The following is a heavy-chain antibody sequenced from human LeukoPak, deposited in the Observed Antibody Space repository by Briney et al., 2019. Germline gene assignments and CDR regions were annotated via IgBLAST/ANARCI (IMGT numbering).Heavy chain of an antibody. D-gene: IGHD1-14*01. Sequence: ASVKVSCKASGYTFTGYYTHWVRQAPGQGREWMGWINTNSGGTKYAQKFQGRVTMTRDTSISTAYMELSRLRSDDTAVYYCARGPPNRSYYYYMDAWGKGTTVTISS. J-gene: IGHJ6*03. CDR1: GYTFTGYY. CDR2: INTNSGGT. V-gene: IGHV1-2*02. CDR3: ARGPPNRSYYYYMDA.